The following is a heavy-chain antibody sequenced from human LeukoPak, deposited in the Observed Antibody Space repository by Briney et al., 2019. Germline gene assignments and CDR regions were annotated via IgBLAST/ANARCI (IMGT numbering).Heavy chain of an antibody. V-gene: IGHV3-33*01. CDR3: ARDYYDSSAVGIAY. CDR2: IWYDGSNK. D-gene: IGHD3-22*01. CDR1: GFTLSSYG. J-gene: IGHJ4*02. Sequence: GGSLKLSCAASGFTLSSYGMHWVRQAPGKGLEWVAVIWYDGSNKYYADSVKGRFTISRDNSKNTLYLQMNSLRAEDTAVYYCARDYYDSSAVGIAYWGQGTLVTVSS.